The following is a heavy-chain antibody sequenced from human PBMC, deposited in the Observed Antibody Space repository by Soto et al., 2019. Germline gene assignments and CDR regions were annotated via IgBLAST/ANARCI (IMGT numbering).Heavy chain of an antibody. D-gene: IGHD3-10*01. J-gene: IGHJ3*02. Sequence: SVKVSCKVSGGTFSSYAISWVRQAPGQGLEWMGGIIPIFGTANYAQKFQGRVTITADESTSTAYMELSSLRSEDTAVYYCAASRGSGSYFPIDIWGQGTMVTVSS. CDR3: AASRGSGSYFPIDI. CDR2: IIPIFGTA. CDR1: GGTFSSYA. V-gene: IGHV1-69*13.